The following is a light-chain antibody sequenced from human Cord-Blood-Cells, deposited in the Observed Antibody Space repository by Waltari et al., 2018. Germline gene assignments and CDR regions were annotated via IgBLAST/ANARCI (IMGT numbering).Light chain of an antibody. CDR2: DAA. CDR3: QQRSNWLT. Sequence: EIVLTQSSATLSLSPGGSATLSGRASQSANSYLAWDQHKPGQAPRLLIYDAANRATGLPARFSGSGSGTGFTLTISSLGPEDFAVYYCQQRSNWLTFGGGTKVEIK. V-gene: IGKV3-11*01. J-gene: IGKJ4*01. CDR1: QSANSY.